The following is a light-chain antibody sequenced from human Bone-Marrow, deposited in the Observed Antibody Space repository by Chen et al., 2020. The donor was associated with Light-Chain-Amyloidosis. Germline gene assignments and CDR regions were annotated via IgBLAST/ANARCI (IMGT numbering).Light chain of an antibody. CDR1: NIVSTS. J-gene: IGLJ3*02. V-gene: IGLV3-21*02. Sequence: SYVMTPPSSVSAASGQTVTIACGGNNIVSTSVHWYQQSLGQAPLLVVYDDSDRPSGIPDRLSGSNSQNTATLTISRVEAVNEADYYGQVCERSSARPVFGVVTKLTVL. CDR3: QVCERSSARPV. CDR2: DDS.